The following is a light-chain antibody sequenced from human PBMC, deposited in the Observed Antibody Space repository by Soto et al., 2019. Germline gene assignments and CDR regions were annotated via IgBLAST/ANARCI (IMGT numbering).Light chain of an antibody. CDR2: GAS. CDR1: QSVSSSY. V-gene: IGKV3-20*01. Sequence: EIVLTQSPGTLSLSPGERATLSCRASQSVSSSYLAWYQQKPGQAPRLLIYGASSRATGIPDRFSGSGSGTDLNLTISRLEPEDFAVYYCQQYGSSLFTFGPGTKVDIK. J-gene: IGKJ3*01. CDR3: QQYGSSLFT.